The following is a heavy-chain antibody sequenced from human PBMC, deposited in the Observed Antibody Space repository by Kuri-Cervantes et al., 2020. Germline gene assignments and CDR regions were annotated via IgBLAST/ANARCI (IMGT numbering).Heavy chain of an antibody. D-gene: IGHD5-24*01. Sequence: ASVKVSCKASGYTFTSYYMHWVRQAPGQGLEWMGIINPSGGSTSYAQKFQGRVTMTRDTSTSTVYMELSSLRSEDTAVYYCARDPATIDNYYGMDVWGQGTTVTVSS. CDR2: INPSGGST. V-gene: IGHV1-46*01. CDR1: GYTFTSYY. J-gene: IGHJ6*02. CDR3: ARDPATIDNYYGMDV.